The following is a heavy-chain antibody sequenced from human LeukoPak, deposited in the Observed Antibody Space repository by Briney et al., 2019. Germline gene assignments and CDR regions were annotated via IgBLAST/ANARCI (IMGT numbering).Heavy chain of an antibody. V-gene: IGHV3-23*01. CDR2: ISGSGGST. CDR3: AKGVTGETKGFFDY. CDR1: GFTFSSYW. Sequence: GGSLRLSCAASGFTFSSYWMSWVRQAPGKGLEWVSAISGSGGSTYYADSVKGRFTISRDNSKNTLYLQMNSLRAEDTAVYYCAKGVTGETKGFFDYWGQGTLVTVSS. J-gene: IGHJ4*02. D-gene: IGHD7-27*01.